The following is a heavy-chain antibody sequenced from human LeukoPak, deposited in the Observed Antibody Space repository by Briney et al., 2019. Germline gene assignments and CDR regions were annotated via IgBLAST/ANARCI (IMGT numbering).Heavy chain of an antibody. CDR1: GYTFTSYG. CDR3: ARGSIGYDFWSGSRGIGWFDP. CDR2: ISAYNGNT. J-gene: IGHJ5*02. D-gene: IGHD3-3*01. Sequence: GASVKVSCKASGYTFTSYGISWVRQAPGQGLEWMGWISAYNGNTNYAQKLQGRVTMTTDTSTCTAYMELRSLRSDDTAVYYCARGSIGYDFWSGSRGIGWFDPWGQGTLVTVSS. V-gene: IGHV1-18*01.